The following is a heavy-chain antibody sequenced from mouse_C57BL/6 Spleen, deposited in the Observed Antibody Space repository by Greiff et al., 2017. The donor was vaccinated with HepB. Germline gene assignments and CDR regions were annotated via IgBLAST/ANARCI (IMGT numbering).Heavy chain of an antibody. Sequence: VQLQQSGAELVKPGASVKLSCKASGYTFTSYWMQWVKQRPGQGLEWIGEIDPSDSYTNYNQKFKGKATLTVDTSSSTAYMQLSSLTSEDSAVYYCARTDGYDYWGQSTTLTVSS. CDR2: IDPSDSYT. V-gene: IGHV1-50*01. J-gene: IGHJ2*01. CDR3: ARTDGYDY. D-gene: IGHD2-3*01. CDR1: GYTFTSYW.